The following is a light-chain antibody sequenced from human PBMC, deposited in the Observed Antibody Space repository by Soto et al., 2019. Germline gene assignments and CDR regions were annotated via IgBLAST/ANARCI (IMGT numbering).Light chain of an antibody. CDR3: QQYDSAPYT. CDR2: AAS. Sequence: EVVLTQSPGTLSLSPGERATLSCRASQRVSSTYFAWYQQKPGQAPRLLMYAASRRETGIPDTFSGSGSGTDFTLTISRLEPEDFAVYYRQQYDSAPYTFGQGTKLEIK. V-gene: IGKV3-20*01. J-gene: IGKJ2*01. CDR1: QRVSSTY.